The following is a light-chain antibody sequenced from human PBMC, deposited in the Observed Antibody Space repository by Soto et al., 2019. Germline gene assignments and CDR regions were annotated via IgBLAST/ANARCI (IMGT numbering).Light chain of an antibody. V-gene: IGKV4-1*01. CDR1: QSLLSISDNKNY. CDR3: QQYYSSFHT. J-gene: IGKJ2*01. CDR2: WAS. Sequence: DIVMAQSPASLAVSLGERATVNCRSSQSLLSISDNKNYLAWYQHKPGQPPKALIYWASTRESGVPERFSGSGSGTEFSLTINSLQAEDVAVYYCQQYYSSFHTFGQGTKLEIK.